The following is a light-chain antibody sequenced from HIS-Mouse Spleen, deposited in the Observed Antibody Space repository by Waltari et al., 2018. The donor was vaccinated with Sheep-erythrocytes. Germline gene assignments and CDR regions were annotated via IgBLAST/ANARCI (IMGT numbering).Light chain of an antibody. Sequence: QSALTQPRSVSGSPGQSVTISCTGTSSDVGGYNYVSWYQQHPGKAPKLMIYDVSKRPSGVPDSFSGSKSGNTASLTISGLHAEDEADYYCCSYAGSYNHVFGTGTKVTVL. CDR2: DVS. V-gene: IGLV2-11*01. J-gene: IGLJ1*01. CDR3: CSYAGSYNHV. CDR1: SSDVGGYNY.